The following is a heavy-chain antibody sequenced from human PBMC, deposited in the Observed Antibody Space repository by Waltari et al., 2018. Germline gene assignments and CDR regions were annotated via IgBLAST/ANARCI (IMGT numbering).Heavy chain of an antibody. CDR3: ARGLEGQLAYFDY. CDR2: IHSGGTT. CDR1: GGSISGQY. Sequence: QVQLQESGPGLVKSSETLSLTCTVSGGSISGQYWSWIRQTPGKGLEWIGNIHSGGTTDYNPSLKSRLTISLDTSENQFSLKLSRLRSDDTAVYYCARGLEGQLAYFDYWGQGTLVTVSS. V-gene: IGHV4-59*11. J-gene: IGHJ4*02. D-gene: IGHD6-6*01.